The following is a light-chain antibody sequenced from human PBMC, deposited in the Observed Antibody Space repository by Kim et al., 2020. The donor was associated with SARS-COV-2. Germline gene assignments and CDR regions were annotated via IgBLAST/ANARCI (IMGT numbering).Light chain of an antibody. CDR3: QQHGFLPRT. CDR1: QTVPSDS. CDR2: YGS. Sequence: EIVLTQTPATLSLSPGDRATLSCRASQTVPSDSLAWYQQKVGQPPRLLFSYGSIRDPAIPDRFIGSGSGADFTLTINRLEPEDSAVYYCQQHGFLPRTFGQGTKVDIK. V-gene: IGKV3D-20*02. J-gene: IGKJ1*01.